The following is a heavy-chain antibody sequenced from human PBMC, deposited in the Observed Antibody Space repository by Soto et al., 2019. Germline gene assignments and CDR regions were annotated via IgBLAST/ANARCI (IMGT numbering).Heavy chain of an antibody. V-gene: IGHV1-2*04. CDR1: GYTFTGYY. CDR3: ARDLTGAPGGY. CDR2: INPNSGGT. Sequence: ASVKVSCKASGYTFTGYYMHWGRQAPGQGLEWMGWINPNSGGTNYAQKFQGWVTMTRDTSISTAYMELSRLRSDDTAVYYCARDLTGAPGGYWGQGTLVTVSS. D-gene: IGHD7-27*01. J-gene: IGHJ4*02.